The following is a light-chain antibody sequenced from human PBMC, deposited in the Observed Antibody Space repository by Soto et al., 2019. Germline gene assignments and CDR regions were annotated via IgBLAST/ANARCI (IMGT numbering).Light chain of an antibody. Sequence: EIVLTQSTATRSLSPVERATLSCRASQRVKKYLTWYQQKPGQAPRLLIYADSNRATGIPARFSGSGSGTDFTLTISSLEPEDFSVYYCQQRYNWPITFGQGTRLEI. CDR1: QRVKKY. CDR2: ADS. V-gene: IGKV3-11*01. J-gene: IGKJ5*01. CDR3: QQRYNWPIT.